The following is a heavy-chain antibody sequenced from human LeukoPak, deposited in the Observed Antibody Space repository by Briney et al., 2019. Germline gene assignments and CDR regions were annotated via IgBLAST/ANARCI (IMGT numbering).Heavy chain of an antibody. Sequence: GGSLRLSCAASGFTFSSYGMHWVRQAPGKGLEWTAVIWYDGSNKYYADSVKGRFTISRDNSKNTLYLRMNSLRAEDTAVYYCARDWGIVVVEYYFDYWGQGTLVTVSS. D-gene: IGHD3-22*01. CDR3: ARDWGIVVVEYYFDY. V-gene: IGHV3-33*01. J-gene: IGHJ4*02. CDR1: GFTFSSYG. CDR2: IWYDGSNK.